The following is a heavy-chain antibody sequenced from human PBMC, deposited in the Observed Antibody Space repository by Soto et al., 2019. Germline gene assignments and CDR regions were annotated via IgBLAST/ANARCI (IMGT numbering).Heavy chain of an antibody. CDR1: GYSFTSYW. CDR2: IYPGDSET. D-gene: IGHD3-16*01. V-gene: IGHV5-51*01. J-gene: IGHJ5*02. CDR3: ARLGGRAILWGSYPTFDR. Sequence: GESLKISCKGSGYSFTSYWIGWVRQMSGKGLEWMGIIYPGDSETTYSPSFQGQVTISADKSITTAYLQWNSLKASDTALYYCARLGGRAILWGSYPTFDRWGQGTLVTVSS.